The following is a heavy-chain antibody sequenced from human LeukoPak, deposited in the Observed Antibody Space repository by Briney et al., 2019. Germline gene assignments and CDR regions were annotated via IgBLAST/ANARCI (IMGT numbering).Heavy chain of an antibody. CDR1: GTTFSSYA. CDR2: ISYDGSNK. CDR3: AKDRRGVIRGIISFYYYGVDV. V-gene: IGHV3-30*04. J-gene: IGHJ6*02. D-gene: IGHD3-10*01. Sequence: GGSLRLPCAASGTTFSSYAMHWVRQAPGKGLGWVAVISYDGSNKYHADSVKGRFTISRDNSKNMVFLQMNSLRAEDTAVYYCAKDRRGVIRGIISFYYYGVDVWGQGTTVTVSS.